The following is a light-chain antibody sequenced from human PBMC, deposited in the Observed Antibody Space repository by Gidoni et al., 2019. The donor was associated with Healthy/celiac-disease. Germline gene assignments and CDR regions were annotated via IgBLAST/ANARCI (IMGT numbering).Light chain of an antibody. V-gene: IGKV3-11*01. CDR2: DAS. Sequence: IVLTQSPATLSLSPRERATRSCRASQSVSSYLAWYQQKPGQAPRILIYDASNSGSGTDFTLTISSLEPEDFAVYYCQQRSNWPSFGGGTKVEIK. J-gene: IGKJ4*01. CDR1: QSVSSY. CDR3: QQRSNWPS.